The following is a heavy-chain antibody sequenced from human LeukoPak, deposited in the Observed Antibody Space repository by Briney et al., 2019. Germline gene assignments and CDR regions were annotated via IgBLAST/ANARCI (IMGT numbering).Heavy chain of an antibody. CDR2: IYYSGST. CDR1: GGSISSDY. D-gene: IGHD3-22*01. V-gene: IGHV4-39*01. CDR3: ARHSFFYDSSGYLDY. J-gene: IGHJ4*02. Sequence: PSETLSLTCTVSGGSISSDYWGWIRQPPGKGLEWIGSIYYSGSTYYNPSLKSRVTISVDTSKNQFSPKLSSVTAADTAVYYCARHSFFYDSSGYLDYWGQGTLVTISS.